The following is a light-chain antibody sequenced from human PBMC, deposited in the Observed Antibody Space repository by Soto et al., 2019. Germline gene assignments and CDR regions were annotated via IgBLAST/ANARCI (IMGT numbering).Light chain of an antibody. CDR2: GNT. CDR3: QSYDSSLSDWV. CDR1: SSNIGSGYD. J-gene: IGLJ3*02. Sequence: QSVLTQPPSVSGAPGQRGTISCTGSSSNIGSGYDVHWYQQLPGTAPKLLIYGNTNRPSGVPDRFSGSKSGTSASLDITGLQAEDEADYYCQSYDSSLSDWVFGGGTKLTVL. V-gene: IGLV1-40*01.